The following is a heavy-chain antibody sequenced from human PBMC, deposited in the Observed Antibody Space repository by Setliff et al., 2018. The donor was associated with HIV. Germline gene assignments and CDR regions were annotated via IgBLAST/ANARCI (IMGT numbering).Heavy chain of an antibody. CDR1: GGSFTGYY. J-gene: IGHJ2*01. Sequence: SETLSLTCAVYGGSFTGYYWSWIRQPPGKGLGWTGEIDHSGSTNYNPSLKSRVTISLDTSKNQFSLKLSPVTAADTAVYYCAREGARITIFGVVTALWYFDLWGRGTLVTVSS. CDR3: AREGARITIFGVVTALWYFDL. CDR2: IDHSGST. V-gene: IGHV4-34*01. D-gene: IGHD3-3*01.